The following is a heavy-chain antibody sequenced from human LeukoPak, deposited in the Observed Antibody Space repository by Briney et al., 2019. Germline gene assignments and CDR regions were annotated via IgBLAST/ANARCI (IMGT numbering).Heavy chain of an antibody. J-gene: IGHJ4*02. CDR3: ATQQGGNPAY. D-gene: IGHD1-14*01. CDR2: ITNDGSST. CDR1: GLTFSSHW. V-gene: IGHV3-74*01. Sequence: GGSLRLSCAASGLTFSSHWMHWVRQAPGKGLVWVSRITNDGSSTTYADPVKGRFTISRDNAKNMLYLQVNSLRAEDTAVDYCATQQGGNPAYWGQGTLVTVSS.